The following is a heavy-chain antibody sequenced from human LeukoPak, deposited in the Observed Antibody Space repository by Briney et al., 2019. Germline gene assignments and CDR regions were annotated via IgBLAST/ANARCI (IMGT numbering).Heavy chain of an antibody. CDR3: ARGAVARDYGDTVNAYDL. CDR2: IHHDGRT. CDR1: GGSLSGYY. V-gene: IGHV4-34*01. J-gene: IGHJ3*01. Sequence: SETLTLTCAVSGGSLSGYYWRWIRQSPGKGLEWMGDIHHDGRTKYKSSFESRVTIFLNSSKNEVSLRLSPVTTADTALYFCARGAVARDYGDTVNAYDLWGQGTMVTVAP. D-gene: IGHD4-17*01.